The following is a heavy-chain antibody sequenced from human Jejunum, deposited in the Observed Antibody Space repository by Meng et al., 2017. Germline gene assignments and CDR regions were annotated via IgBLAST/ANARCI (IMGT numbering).Heavy chain of an antibody. Sequence: EVQLLESGGGLVQPGGSLRLSCTASGFTFSNYAMSWVRQTPGKGLEWVSTVGTGDDTYYAGSVKGRFTISRDNSKNTVFLQMNSLRAEDTAVYYCAANRPLLPFDYWGQGTLVTVSS. V-gene: IGHV3-23*01. CDR2: VGTGDDT. CDR3: AANRPLLPFDY. CDR1: GFTFSNYA. J-gene: IGHJ4*02. D-gene: IGHD3-10*01.